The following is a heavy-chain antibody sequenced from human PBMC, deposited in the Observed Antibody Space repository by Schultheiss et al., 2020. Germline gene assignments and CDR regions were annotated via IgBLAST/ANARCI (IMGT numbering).Heavy chain of an antibody. Sequence: SQTLSLTCTVSGGSISSGDYYWSWIRQPPGKGLEWIGYIYYSGSTNYNPSLKSRVTISVDTSKNQFSLKLSSVTAADTAVYYCARHEFIAEGGMDVWGQGTTVTVSS. CDR1: GGSISSGDYY. D-gene: IGHD6-13*01. CDR3: ARHEFIAEGGMDV. J-gene: IGHJ6*02. CDR2: IYYSGST. V-gene: IGHV4-30-4*01.